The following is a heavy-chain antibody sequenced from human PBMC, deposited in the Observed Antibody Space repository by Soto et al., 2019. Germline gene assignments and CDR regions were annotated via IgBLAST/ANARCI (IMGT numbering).Heavy chain of an antibody. Sequence: PSETLSLTCAVSGGSIISSNWWNWVRQPPGKGLEWIGEIYHSGSTYYKPSLKSRVAMSVDTSKNQFSPKLTSATAADTAVYYCARRDWSGSTSHFYFDYWGQGVLVTVSS. CDR3: ARRDWSGSTSHFYFDY. V-gene: IGHV4-4*02. J-gene: IGHJ4*02. D-gene: IGHD3-9*01. CDR2: IYHSGST. CDR1: GGSIISSNW.